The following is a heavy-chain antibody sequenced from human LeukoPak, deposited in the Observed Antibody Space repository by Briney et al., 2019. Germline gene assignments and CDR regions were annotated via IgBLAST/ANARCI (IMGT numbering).Heavy chain of an antibody. CDR1: GFTFSSYW. CDR2: IKQDGSEK. V-gene: IGHV3-7*01. D-gene: IGHD5-12*01. J-gene: IGHJ6*03. CDR3: AKGGGYEAQYYYYYLDV. Sequence: TGGSLGLSCAASGFTFSSYWMSWVRQAPGKGLEWVANIKQDGSEKYYVDSVKGRFTISRDNAKNSLYLQMNSLRAEDTAVYYCAKGGGYEAQYYYYYLDVWGKGTTVTISS.